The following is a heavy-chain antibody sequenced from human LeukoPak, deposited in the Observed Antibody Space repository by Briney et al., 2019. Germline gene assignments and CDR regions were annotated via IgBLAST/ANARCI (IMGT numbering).Heavy chain of an antibody. Sequence: PSETLSLTCAVYGGSFSGYYWSWIRQPPGKGLEWIGEINHSGSTNYNPSLKSRVTISVDTSKNQFSLKLSSVTAADTAVYYCARGRLTWIQLWHYFDYWGQGTLVTVSS. V-gene: IGHV4-34*01. J-gene: IGHJ4*02. CDR3: ARGRLTWIQLWHYFDY. CDR2: INHSGST. CDR1: GGSFSGYY. D-gene: IGHD5-18*01.